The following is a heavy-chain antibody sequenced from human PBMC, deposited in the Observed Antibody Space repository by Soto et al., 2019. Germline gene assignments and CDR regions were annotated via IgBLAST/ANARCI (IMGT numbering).Heavy chain of an antibody. CDR3: ARRPGSWFDP. CDR2: IFPSDSDT. V-gene: IGHV5-51*01. J-gene: IGHJ5*02. Sequence: GESLKISCNASGYIFITSWIGWVRQMPGKGLEWMGIIFPSDSDTRYSPSFQGQVTISVDKSISTAYLQWSSLKASDTAMYYCARRPGSWFDPWGQGTLVTVSS. D-gene: IGHD3-10*01. CDR1: GYIFITSW.